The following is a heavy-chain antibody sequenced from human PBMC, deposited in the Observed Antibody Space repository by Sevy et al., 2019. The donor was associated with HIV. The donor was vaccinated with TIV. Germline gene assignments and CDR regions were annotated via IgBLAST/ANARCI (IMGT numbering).Heavy chain of an antibody. CDR3: AKGDSSSWTSYYMDV. D-gene: IGHD6-13*01. J-gene: IGHJ6*03. CDR1: GFTFSSYG. CDR2: ISYDGSNK. V-gene: IGHV3-30*18. Sequence: GGSLRLSCAASGFTFSSYGMHWVRQAPGKGLEWVAVISYDGSNKYYANSLKGRFTISSNNSKNTLYLQMTSLRAEDTAVYYCAKGDSSSWTSYYMDVWGKGTTVTVSS.